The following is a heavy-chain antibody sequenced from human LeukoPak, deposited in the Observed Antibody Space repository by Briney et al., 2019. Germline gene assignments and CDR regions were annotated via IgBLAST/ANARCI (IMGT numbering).Heavy chain of an antibody. CDR2: IYYSGST. J-gene: IGHJ6*03. Sequence: SGTLSLTCTVSGGSISSHYWTWIRQPPGKGLEWIGSIYYSGSTYYNPSLKSRVTISVDTSKNQFSLKLSSVTAADTAVYYCARDTILTGYINYYYYMDVWGKGTTVTVSS. D-gene: IGHD3-9*01. CDR3: ARDTILTGYINYYYYMDV. V-gene: IGHV4-59*11. CDR1: GGSISSHY.